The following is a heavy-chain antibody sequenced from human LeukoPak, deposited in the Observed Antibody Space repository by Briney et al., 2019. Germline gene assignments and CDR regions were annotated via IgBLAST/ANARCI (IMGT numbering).Heavy chain of an antibody. D-gene: IGHD3-22*01. CDR2: ISSSSSSTI. CDR1: GFTFSSYS. CDR3: AREAGAYYYDSSGYPDY. V-gene: IGHV3-48*02. Sequence: PGGSLRLSCAASGFTFSSYSMNWVRQAPGKGLEWVSYISSSSSSTIYYADSVKGRFTISRDNAKNSLYLQMNSLRDEDTAVYYCAREAGAYYYDSSGYPDYWGQGTLVTVSS. J-gene: IGHJ4*02.